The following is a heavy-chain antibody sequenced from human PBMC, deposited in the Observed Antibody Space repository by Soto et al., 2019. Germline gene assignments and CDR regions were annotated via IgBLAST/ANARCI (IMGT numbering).Heavy chain of an antibody. CDR1: GGSISSYY. D-gene: IGHD4-17*01. CDR2: IYYSGSS. Sequence: ASETLSLTCTVSGGSISSYYWSWIRQPPGKGLEWIGNIYYSGSSNYNPSLKSRVTISVDTSKNQFSLKLSSVTAADTAVYYCARHPRYGPSDYYYYYMDVWGKGTTVTVSS. J-gene: IGHJ6*03. CDR3: ARHPRYGPSDYYYYYMDV. V-gene: IGHV4-59*08.